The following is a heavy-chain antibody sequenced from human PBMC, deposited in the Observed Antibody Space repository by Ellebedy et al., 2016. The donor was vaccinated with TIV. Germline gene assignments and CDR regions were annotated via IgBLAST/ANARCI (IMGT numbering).Heavy chain of an antibody. V-gene: IGHV5-10-1*01. CDR1: GYSFTSYW. J-gene: IGHJ6*02. D-gene: IGHD2-2*01. CDR2: IDPSDSYT. Sequence: GESLKISCKGSGYSFTSYWISWVRQMPGKGLEWMGRIDPSDSYTNYSPSFQGHVTISADKSISTAYLQWSSLKASDTAMYYCARLDGDIVVVPADNYGMDVWGQGTTVTVSS. CDR3: ARLDGDIVVVPADNYGMDV.